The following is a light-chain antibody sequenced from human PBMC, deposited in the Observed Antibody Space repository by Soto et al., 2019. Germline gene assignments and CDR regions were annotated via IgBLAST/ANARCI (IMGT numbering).Light chain of an antibody. Sequence: QTVVTQPPSVSGAPGQRVTISCTGSSPNIGAGYDVHWYQQLPGTAPKLLIYRNNNRPSGVPDRFSGSKSGTSASLAITGLQAEDEADYYCHSYDSSLSGSVFGGGTKVTVL. CDR1: SPNIGAGYD. CDR2: RNN. CDR3: HSYDSSLSGSV. J-gene: IGLJ3*02. V-gene: IGLV1-40*01.